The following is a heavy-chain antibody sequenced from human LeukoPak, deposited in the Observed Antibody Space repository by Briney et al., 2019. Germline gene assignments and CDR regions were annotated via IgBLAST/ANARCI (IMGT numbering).Heavy chain of an antibody. CDR3: ARAGGDWRPAG. J-gene: IGHJ4*02. D-gene: IGHD2-21*02. CDR1: GGSFSGYY. Sequence: SETLSLTCAVYGGSFSGYYWSWIRQPPGKGLEWIGEINHSGSANYNPSLKSRVTISVDTSKNQFSLKLSSVTAADTAVYYCARAGGDWRPAGWGQGTLVTVSS. V-gene: IGHV4-34*01. CDR2: INHSGSA.